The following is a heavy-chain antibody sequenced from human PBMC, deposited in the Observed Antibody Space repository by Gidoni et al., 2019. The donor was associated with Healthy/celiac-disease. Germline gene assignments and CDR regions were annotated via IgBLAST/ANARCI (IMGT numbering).Heavy chain of an antibody. D-gene: IGHD4-17*01. J-gene: IGHJ4*02. Sequence: EVQLVESGGGLVQPGGSLRLSCSASGFTFNSYSMNWVRQAPGKGLEWVSYIRSSSSNIYYADSGKGRFTIARDNAKNSLDLQMNSLRDEDTAVYYCARDLGYGGNDRGYWGQGTLVTVSS. CDR3: ARDLGYGGNDRGY. CDR2: IRSSSSNI. V-gene: IGHV3-48*02. CDR1: GFTFNSYS.